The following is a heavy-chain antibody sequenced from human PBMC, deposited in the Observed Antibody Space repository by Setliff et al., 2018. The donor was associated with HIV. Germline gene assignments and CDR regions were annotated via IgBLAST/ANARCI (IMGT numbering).Heavy chain of an antibody. CDR2: VHDSGST. V-gene: IGHV4-34*01. CDR3: ARGRRGYNFRLDY. D-gene: IGHD3-22*01. CDR1: GGSFINYN. J-gene: IGHJ4*02. Sequence: SETLSLTCAVYGGSFINYNWTWIRQPPGKGLEWIGEVHDSGSTNYNPSLKSQVTISVDTSKNQFSLKLTSVTAADTAFYYCARGRRGYNFRLDYWGPGTLVTVSS.